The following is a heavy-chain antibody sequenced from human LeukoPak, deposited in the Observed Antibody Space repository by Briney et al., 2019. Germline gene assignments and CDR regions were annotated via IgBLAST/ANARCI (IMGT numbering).Heavy chain of an antibody. Sequence: PSETLSLTCAVYGGSFSGYYWSWIRQPPGKGLEWIGEINHSGSTNYNPSLKSRVTISVDTSKNQFSLKLSSVTAADTAVYYCARGISRGYDSSGCGARRRAFDIWGQGTMVTVSS. CDR2: INHSGST. V-gene: IGHV4-34*01. D-gene: IGHD3-22*01. CDR3: ARGISRGYDSSGCGARRRAFDI. CDR1: GGSFSGYY. J-gene: IGHJ3*02.